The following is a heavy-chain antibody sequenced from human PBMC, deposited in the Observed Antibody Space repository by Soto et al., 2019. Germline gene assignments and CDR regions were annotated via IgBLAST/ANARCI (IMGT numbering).Heavy chain of an antibody. CDR3: ARSSSSKVGYYYYYGMDV. J-gene: IGHJ6*02. CDR1: GYSFTSYW. V-gene: IGHV5-10-1*01. Sequence: GESLKISCKGSGYSFTSYWISWVRQMPGKGLEWMGRIDPSDSYTNYGPSFQGHVTISADKSISTAYLQWSSLKASDTAMYYCARSSSSKVGYYYYYGMDVWGQGTTVTVSS. D-gene: IGHD6-6*01. CDR2: IDPSDSYT.